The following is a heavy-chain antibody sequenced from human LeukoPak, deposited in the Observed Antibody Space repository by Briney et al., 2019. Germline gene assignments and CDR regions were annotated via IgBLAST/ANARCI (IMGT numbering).Heavy chain of an antibody. J-gene: IGHJ5*02. CDR3: ASQPRETKPNWFDP. Sequence: SETLSLTCTVSGGSISSYYWSWIRQPPGKGLEWIGYIYYSGSTNYNPSLKGRVTISVDTSKNQFSLKLSSVTAADTAVYYCASQPRETKPNWFDPWGQGTLVTVSS. CDR2: IYYSGST. V-gene: IGHV4-59*08. CDR1: GGSISSYY. D-gene: IGHD1/OR15-1a*01.